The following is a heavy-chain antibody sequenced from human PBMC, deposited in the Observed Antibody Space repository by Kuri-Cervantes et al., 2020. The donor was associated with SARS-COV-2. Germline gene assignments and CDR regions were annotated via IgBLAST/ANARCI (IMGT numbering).Heavy chain of an antibody. CDR1: GGSISSHY. CDR2: IYYSGST. D-gene: IGHD2-15*01. CDR3: ARVVGYCSGGSCYLDY. V-gene: IGHV4-59*11. Sequence: SETLSLTCTVSGGSISSHYWSWIRQPPGKGLEWIGYIYYSGSTNYNPSLKSRVTISVDTSKNQFSLKLSSVTAADTAVYYCARVVGYCSGGSCYLDYWGQGTLVTVSS. J-gene: IGHJ4*02.